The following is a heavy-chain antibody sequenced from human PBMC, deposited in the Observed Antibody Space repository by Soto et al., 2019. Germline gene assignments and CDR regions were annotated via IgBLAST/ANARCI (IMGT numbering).Heavy chain of an antibody. Sequence: EVQLVESGGGLVKPGGSLRLSCAASGFTFSSYSMNWVRQAPGKGLEWVSSINYKSHIDYADSVKGRFTISRDNAKNSLYLQMNSLRAEDTAVYFCARDLIYAGYYYYTDVWGIGTTVTVSS. CDR3: ARDLIYAGYYYYTDV. J-gene: IGHJ6*03. D-gene: IGHD3-10*01. V-gene: IGHV3-21*01. CDR2: INYKSHI. CDR1: GFTFSSYS.